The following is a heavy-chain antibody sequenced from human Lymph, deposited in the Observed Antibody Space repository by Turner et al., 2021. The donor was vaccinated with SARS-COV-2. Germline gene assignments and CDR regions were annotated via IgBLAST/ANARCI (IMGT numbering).Heavy chain of an antibody. Sequence: QVQLVESGGGVVQPGRSLRLSCAASGFTFSSFAMHWVRQDPGKGLEGVALISYDGGNKYYADSVKGRFTISRDNSKNTLYLHMNSLRAEDTAVYYCARGLSGNYYFFDYWGQGTLVTVSS. D-gene: IGHD1-26*01. CDR3: ARGLSGNYYFFDY. CDR1: GFTFSSFA. J-gene: IGHJ4*02. V-gene: IGHV3-30-3*01. CDR2: ISYDGGNK.